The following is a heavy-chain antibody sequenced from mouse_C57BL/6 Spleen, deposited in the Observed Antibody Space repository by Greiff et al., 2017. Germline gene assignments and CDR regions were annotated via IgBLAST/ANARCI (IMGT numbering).Heavy chain of an antibody. V-gene: IGHV1-69*01. J-gene: IGHJ2*01. Sequence: QVQLQQPGAELVMPGASVKLSCKASGYTFTSYWMHWVKQRPGQGLEWIGEIDPSDSYTNYNQKFKGKSTLTVDKSSSTAYMQLSSLTSEDSAVXYCARRGGYFDYWGQGTTLTVSS. CDR2: IDPSDSYT. CDR3: ARRGGYFDY. CDR1: GYTFTSYW.